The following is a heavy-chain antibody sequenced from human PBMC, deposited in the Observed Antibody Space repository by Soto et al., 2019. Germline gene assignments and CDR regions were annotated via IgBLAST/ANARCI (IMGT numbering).Heavy chain of an antibody. J-gene: IGHJ4*02. CDR2: ISYDGFNR. CDR1: GFTFGSYA. CDR3: AGVEDEGGSFVD. V-gene: IGHV3-30*01. D-gene: IGHD1-26*01. Sequence: QVHLVESGGGVVQPGRSLRLSCAASGFTFGSYAMHWVRQAPGGALEWVAVISYDGFNRYYAESVKGRFTISRDNSKNTLYLQMDNLNPDDAAVYFCAGVEDEGGSFVDWGQGTLVTVSS.